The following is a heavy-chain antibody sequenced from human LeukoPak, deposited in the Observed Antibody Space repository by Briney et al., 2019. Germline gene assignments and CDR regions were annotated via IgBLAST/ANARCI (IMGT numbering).Heavy chain of an antibody. CDR1: GYTFTGYY. J-gene: IGHJ4*02. Sequence: ASVKVSCKASGYTFTGYYMHWVRQAPGQGLEWMGWINPSSGGTNYEQKFQGRVTMTRDTSISTAYMELSRLRSDDTAVYYCATSWKRITMVRGVIAFFPFGYWGQGTLVTVSS. D-gene: IGHD3-10*01. CDR2: INPSSGGT. CDR3: ATSWKRITMVRGVIAFFPFGY. V-gene: IGHV1-2*02.